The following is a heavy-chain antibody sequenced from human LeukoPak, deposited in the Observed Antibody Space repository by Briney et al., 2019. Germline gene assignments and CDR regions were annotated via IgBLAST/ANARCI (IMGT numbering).Heavy chain of an antibody. V-gene: IGHV4-39*01. CDR3: ARTGFVGATDHDSFDV. J-gene: IGHJ3*01. D-gene: IGHD1-26*01. CDR1: GVSISGSTYF. Sequence: PSEALSLTCTVSGVSISGSTYFWGWIRQPPGKGLEWFGSIFESGGTYYNPALKSRVTITVDTSRNQFSLKLTSVTPSDTAVYYCARTGFVGATDHDSFDVWGQGTMVTVSS. CDR2: IFESGGT.